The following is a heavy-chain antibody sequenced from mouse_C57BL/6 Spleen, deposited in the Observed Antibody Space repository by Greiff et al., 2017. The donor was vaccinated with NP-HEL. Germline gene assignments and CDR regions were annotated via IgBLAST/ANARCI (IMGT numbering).Heavy chain of an antibody. CDR2: INPSSGYT. V-gene: IGHV1-4*01. Sequence: VQLQQSGAELARPGASVKMSCKASGYTFTSYTMHWVKQRPGQGLEWIGYINPSSGYTKYNQKFKDKATLTADKSSSTAYMQLSSLTSEDSAVYYCATSLYGYDGYFDVWGTGTTVTVSS. D-gene: IGHD2-2*01. J-gene: IGHJ1*03. CDR1: GYTFTSYT. CDR3: ATSLYGYDGYFDV.